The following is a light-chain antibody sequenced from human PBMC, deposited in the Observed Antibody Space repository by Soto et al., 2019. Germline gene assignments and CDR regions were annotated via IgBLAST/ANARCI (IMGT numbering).Light chain of an antibody. CDR3: QQYGSSPWT. J-gene: IGKJ1*01. Sequence: EVVRTQSPATRAVSRGERATLSFRASESVSRNLAWYQQKPGQAPRLLIYRTSNRATGIPDRFSGSGSGTDFTLTLSRLEPEDFAVYYCQQYGSSPWTFGQGTKVDIK. CDR2: RTS. CDR1: ESVSRN. V-gene: IGKV3-20*01.